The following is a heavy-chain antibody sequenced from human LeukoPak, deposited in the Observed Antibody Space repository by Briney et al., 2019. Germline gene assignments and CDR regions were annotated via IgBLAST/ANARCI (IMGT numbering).Heavy chain of an antibody. CDR3: AKVDGSTVSPGTPDY. D-gene: IGHD4-11*01. J-gene: IGHJ4*02. CDR2: VSGSGSST. V-gene: IGHV3-23*01. Sequence: PGGSLRLSCAASGFTFSSFAMSWVRKPAGKGLEWASGVSGSGSSTNYAASVKGRFTISRDNSKNTLYLQMSSLRAEDTAVYYCAKVDGSTVSPGTPDYWGQGTLVTVSS. CDR1: GFTFSSFA.